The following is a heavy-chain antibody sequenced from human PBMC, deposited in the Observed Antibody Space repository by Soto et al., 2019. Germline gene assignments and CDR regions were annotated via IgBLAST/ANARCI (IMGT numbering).Heavy chain of an antibody. CDR1: GFTFSSYA. V-gene: IGHV3-30*04. Sequence: QVQLVESGGGVVQPGRSLRLSCAASGFTFSSYAMHWVRQAPGKGLEWVAVIWYDGSNEYYADSVKGRFTISRDNSKNTLYLQMSSLRAEDTAVYYCARDDIPGRAVAIYGMDVWGQGTTVTVSS. CDR2: IWYDGSNE. J-gene: IGHJ6*02. CDR3: ARDDIPGRAVAIYGMDV. D-gene: IGHD6-19*01.